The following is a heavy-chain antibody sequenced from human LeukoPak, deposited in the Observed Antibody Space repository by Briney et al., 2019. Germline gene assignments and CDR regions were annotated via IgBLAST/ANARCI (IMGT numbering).Heavy chain of an antibody. CDR3: ARETDRYDSSGYYSY. CDR2: IIPIFGTA. Sequence: SVKVSCKASEGTFSSYAISWVRQAPGQGLEWMGRIIPIFGTANYAQKFQGRVTITTDESTSTAYMELSSLRSEDTAVYYCARETDRYDSSGYYSYWGQGTLVTVSS. D-gene: IGHD3-22*01. J-gene: IGHJ4*02. CDR1: EGTFSSYA. V-gene: IGHV1-69*05.